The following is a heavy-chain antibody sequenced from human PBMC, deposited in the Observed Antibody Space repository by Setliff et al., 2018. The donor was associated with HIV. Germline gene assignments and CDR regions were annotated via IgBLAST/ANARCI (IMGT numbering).Heavy chain of an antibody. J-gene: IGHJ2*01. CDR3: ARGTTYWSCYFDL. Sequence: SETLSLTCIVSGDSLGSYYWSWIRQSPGKGREWIGDVHDSAGTSYNPSLDSRVTISSDTSTNQFSLMLHSVSAADTAVYFCARGTTYWSCYFDLWGRGTLVTVSS. D-gene: IGHD2-8*02. CDR1: GDSLGSYY. V-gene: IGHV4-59*01. CDR2: VHDSAGT.